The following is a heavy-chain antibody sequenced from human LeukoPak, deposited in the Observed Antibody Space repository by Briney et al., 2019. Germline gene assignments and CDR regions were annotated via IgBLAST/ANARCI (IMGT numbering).Heavy chain of an antibody. V-gene: IGHV3-23*01. CDR3: ARAYSSGTPSALPPVY. CDR2: ISGSGGST. Sequence: GGSLRLSCAASGFTFSSYGMSWVRQAPGKWLEWVSVISGSGGSTYYADSVKGRFTISRDSSKNTLYLQMNSLRAEDTAVYYCARAYSSGTPSALPPVYWGQGTLVTVSS. D-gene: IGHD6-19*01. J-gene: IGHJ4*02. CDR1: GFTFSSYG.